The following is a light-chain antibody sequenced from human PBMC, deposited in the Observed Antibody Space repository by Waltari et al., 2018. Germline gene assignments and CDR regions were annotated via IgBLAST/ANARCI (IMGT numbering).Light chain of an antibody. Sequence: ELVLTQSPGTLSLSPGERANLSCRASQSVGRSLAWYQQKPGLPPRLLIYDTSSRATGTPGRFSGSGSGTDFSLAISSLEPEDFAVYFCQHYVKLPVTFGQGTKVEI. CDR1: QSVGRS. CDR3: QHYVKLPVT. V-gene: IGKV3-20*01. CDR2: DTS. J-gene: IGKJ1*01.